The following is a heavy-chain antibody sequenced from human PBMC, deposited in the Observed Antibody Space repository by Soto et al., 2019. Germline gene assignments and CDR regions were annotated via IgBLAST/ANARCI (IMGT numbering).Heavy chain of an antibody. CDR1: GFTFNIYG. V-gene: IGHV3-30*18. CDR3: AKDRRAGGNSAFYFDF. D-gene: IGHD3-16*01. Sequence: GGSLRLSCAASGFTFNIYGMHWVRQAPDKGLEWVALISYDGSNQYYADSVKGRFTISRDNSHNTLYLQVHSLTAEDTAVYYCAKDRRAGGNSAFYFDFWGQGAQVTVSS. CDR2: ISYDGSNQ. J-gene: IGHJ4*02.